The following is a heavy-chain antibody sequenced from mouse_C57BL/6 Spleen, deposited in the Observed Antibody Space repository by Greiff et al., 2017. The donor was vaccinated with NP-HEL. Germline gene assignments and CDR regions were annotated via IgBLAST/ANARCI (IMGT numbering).Heavy chain of an antibody. CDR1: GYTFTSYW. V-gene: IGHV1-53*01. D-gene: IGHD2-4*01. CDR3: ARRGLRDYYWYFDV. Sequence: QVHVKQPGTELVKPGASVKLSCKASGYTFTSYWMHWVKQRPGQGLEWIGNINPSNGGTNYNEKFKSKATLTVDKSSSTAYMQLSSLTSEDSAVYYCARRGLRDYYWYFDVWGTGTTVTVSS. CDR2: INPSNGGT. J-gene: IGHJ1*03.